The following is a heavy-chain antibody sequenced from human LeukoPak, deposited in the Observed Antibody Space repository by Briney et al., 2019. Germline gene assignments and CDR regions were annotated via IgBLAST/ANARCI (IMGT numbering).Heavy chain of an antibody. V-gene: IGHV3-7*01. J-gene: IGHJ4*02. CDR3: ARVADYYGSGSYMDLFDY. CDR1: GFTFSSYW. CDR2: IKQDGSEK. Sequence: GGSLRLSCAASGFTFSSYWMSWVRQAPGKGLEWVANIKQDGSEKYYVDSVKGRFTISRDNAENSLYLQMNSLRTEDTAVYYCARVADYYGSGSYMDLFDYWGQGTLVTVSS. D-gene: IGHD3-10*01.